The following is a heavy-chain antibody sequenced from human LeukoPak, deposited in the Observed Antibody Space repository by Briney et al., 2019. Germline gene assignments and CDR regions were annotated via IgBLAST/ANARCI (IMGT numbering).Heavy chain of an antibody. CDR1: GFTFSSYG. V-gene: IGHV3-30*03. Sequence: GGSLRLSCAASGFTFSSYGMHWVRQAPGKGLEWVATVSYDGSNGYYADSVKGRFTISRDNSKNSLFLQMSSLRAEDTAVYYCAAAPGSYFDYWGQGTLVTVSS. CDR3: AAAPGSYFDY. D-gene: IGHD1-26*01. J-gene: IGHJ4*02. CDR2: VSYDGSNG.